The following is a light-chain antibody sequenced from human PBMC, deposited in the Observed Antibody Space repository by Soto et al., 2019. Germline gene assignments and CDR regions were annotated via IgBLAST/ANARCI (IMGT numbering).Light chain of an antibody. J-gene: IGLJ1*01. CDR3: QSYDSSLSAF. CDR2: GNS. V-gene: IGLV1-40*01. Sequence: QSVLTQPPSVSWAPGQRVTISCTVSSSNIGAGYDVHWYQQLPGTAPKLLIYGNSNRPSGVPDRFSGSKSGTSASLAITGLQAEDEADYYCQSYDSSLSAFFGTGTKVTGL. CDR1: SSNIGAGYD.